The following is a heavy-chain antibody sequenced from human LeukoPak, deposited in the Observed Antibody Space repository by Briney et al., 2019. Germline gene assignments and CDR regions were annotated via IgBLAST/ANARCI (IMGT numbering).Heavy chain of an antibody. CDR1: AGTCSSYA. V-gene: IGHV1-69*13. CDR2: IIPIFGTA. J-gene: IGHJ4*02. Sequence: ASVKVSCKASAGTCSSYAISWVRQAPGQGLEWMGGIIPIFGTANYAQKFQGRVTITADESTSTAYMELCSLRSEDTAVYYCAREKIQYYFDYWGQGTLVTVSS. D-gene: IGHD5-18*01. CDR3: AREKIQYYFDY.